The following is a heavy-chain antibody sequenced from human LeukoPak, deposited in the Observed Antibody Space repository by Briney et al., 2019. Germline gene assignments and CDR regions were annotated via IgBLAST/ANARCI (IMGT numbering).Heavy chain of an antibody. CDR1: GGSISSGDYY. J-gene: IGHJ4*02. Sequence: SETLSLTCTVSGGSISSGDYYWSWIRQPPGKGLEWIGYIYYSGSTYYNPSLKSRVTISVDTSKNQFSLKLSSVTAAGTAVYYCARKDYFGSGSYWDWGQGTLVTVSS. V-gene: IGHV4-30-4*01. CDR2: IYYSGST. CDR3: ARKDYFGSGSYWD. D-gene: IGHD3-10*01.